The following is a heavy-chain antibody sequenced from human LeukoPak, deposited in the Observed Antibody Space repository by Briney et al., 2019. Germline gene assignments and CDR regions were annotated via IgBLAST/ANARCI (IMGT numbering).Heavy chain of an antibody. D-gene: IGHD3-10*01. V-gene: IGHV1-69*13. CDR1: GGTFSSYA. J-gene: IGHJ5*02. CDR2: IIPIFGTA. Sequence: GASVKVSCKASGGTFSSYAISWVPQAPGQGLEWMGGIIPIFGTANYAQKFQGRVTITAEASTSTAYMELSSLRSGDTSVYYCAREDYYGSGSYWPWGQGTLATVSS. CDR3: AREDYYGSGSYWP.